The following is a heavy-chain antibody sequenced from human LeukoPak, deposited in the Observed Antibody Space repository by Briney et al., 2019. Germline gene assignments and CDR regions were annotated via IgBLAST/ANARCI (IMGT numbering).Heavy chain of an antibody. J-gene: IGHJ4*02. CDR3: ASNLGYCSSTSCYDFDY. V-gene: IGHV1-2*02. Sequence: ASVKVSCKASGYTFTGYYMHRVRQAPGQGLVWMGWINPNSGGTKYTQKFQGRVTMTRETSISTAYMELSRLRSDDTAVYCGASNLGYCSSTSCYDFDYWGQGTLVTVSS. CDR2: INPNSGGT. CDR1: GYTFTGYY. D-gene: IGHD2-2*01.